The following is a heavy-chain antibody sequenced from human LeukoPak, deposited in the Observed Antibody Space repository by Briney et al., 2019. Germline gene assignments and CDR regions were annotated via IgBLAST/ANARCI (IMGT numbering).Heavy chain of an antibody. D-gene: IGHD1-1*01. V-gene: IGHV3-74*01. CDR2: INSDGSNK. CDR1: GFNFSSYW. CDR3: ARIGGTGYFDY. J-gene: IGHJ4*02. Sequence: GGSLRLSCAASGFNFSSYWMHWVRQAPGEGLVWVSRINSDGSNKSYADSVKGRFTISRDNSKNTLYLQMNSLRDDDTAVYYCARIGGTGYFDYWGQGTLVTVSS.